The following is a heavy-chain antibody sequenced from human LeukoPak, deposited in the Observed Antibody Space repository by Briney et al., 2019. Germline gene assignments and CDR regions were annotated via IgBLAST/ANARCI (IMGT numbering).Heavy chain of an antibody. CDR1: GFTLSDYY. J-gene: IGHJ4*02. D-gene: IGHD3-22*01. V-gene: IGHV3-11*01. CDR3: ARAVKYFYDSSGPYLDY. CDR2: ISNTGSTT. Sequence: PGGSLRLSCAASGFTLSDYYMSWIRQAPGRGLECVSYISNTGSTTHYADSVKGRFTVSRDNAKNSLYLQMNSLRAADTAVYYCARAVKYFYDSSGPYLDYWGQGTLIAVSS.